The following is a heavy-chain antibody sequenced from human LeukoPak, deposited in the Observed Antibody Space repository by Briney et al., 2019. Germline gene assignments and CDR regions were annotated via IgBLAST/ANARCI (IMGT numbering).Heavy chain of an antibody. Sequence: GGSLRLSCAASGFMFSSYWMSWVRQAPGKGLEWVANIKQDGSEKYYVDSVEGRFTISRDNAKNSLYLQMNSLEAEDTAVYYCARVPGYCSGGSCYSYYFDYWGQGTLVTVSS. CDR1: GFMFSSYW. J-gene: IGHJ4*02. V-gene: IGHV3-7*04. CDR3: ARVPGYCSGGSCYSYYFDY. CDR2: IKQDGSEK. D-gene: IGHD2-15*01.